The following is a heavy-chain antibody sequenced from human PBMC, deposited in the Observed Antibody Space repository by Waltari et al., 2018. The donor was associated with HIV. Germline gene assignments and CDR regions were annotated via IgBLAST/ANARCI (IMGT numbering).Heavy chain of an antibody. CDR1: GFIFDDYG. D-gene: IGHD2-8*01. V-gene: IGHV3-9*01. Sequence: EVHLVESGGGLVQPGGSLRLPCAASGFIFDDYGMHWVRQAPGKGLEWISGISWDSGRIGYADSVRGRFTISRDNAKNFVYLQMNSLRGDDTAFYYCARGPLYDWFDPWGQGTLVTVSS. CDR2: ISWDSGRI. CDR3: ARGPLYDWFDP. J-gene: IGHJ5*02.